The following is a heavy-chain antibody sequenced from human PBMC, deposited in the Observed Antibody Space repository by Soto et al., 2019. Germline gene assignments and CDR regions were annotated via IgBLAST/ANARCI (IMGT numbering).Heavy chain of an antibody. CDR1: GFIFSDYA. D-gene: IGHD6-6*01. CDR2: ISPAGTNQ. CDR3: ARENSRISPRLFQH. V-gene: IGHV3-30-3*01. J-gene: IGHJ1*01. Sequence: GSLRLSCGASGFIFSDYAMHWARQAPGKGLEWVALISPAGTNQYYADSAKGRFTISRDNSKNTLYLQMNSLRPEDTGLYYCARENSRISPRLFQHWGHGTLVTVSS.